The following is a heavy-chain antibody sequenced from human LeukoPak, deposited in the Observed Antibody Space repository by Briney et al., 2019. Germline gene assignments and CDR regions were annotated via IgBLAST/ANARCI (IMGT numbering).Heavy chain of an antibody. D-gene: IGHD3-9*01. CDR1: GGSFSGYY. CDR2: TNHSGST. Sequence: SETLSLTCAVYGGSFSGYYWSWIRQPPGKGLEWIGETNHSGSTNYNPSLKSRVTISVDTSKNQFSLKLSSVTAADTAVYYCARGGRRQKLRYFDWLLSGFDYWGQGTLVTVSS. J-gene: IGHJ4*02. V-gene: IGHV4-34*01. CDR3: ARGGRRQKLRYFDWLLSGFDY.